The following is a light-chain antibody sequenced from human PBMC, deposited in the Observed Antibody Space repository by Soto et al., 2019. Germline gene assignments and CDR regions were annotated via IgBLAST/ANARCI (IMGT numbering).Light chain of an antibody. CDR2: DDT. Sequence: SYELAQPPSVSVAPGQTARITCGGNNIGSKSVHWYQQKPGQAPVLVVHDDTDRPSGIPERFSGSNSGNTATLTISRVEAGDEAEYYCQVWDSSTYVFGTGTKATVL. CDR3: QVWDSSTYV. V-gene: IGLV3-21*02. CDR1: NIGSKS. J-gene: IGLJ1*01.